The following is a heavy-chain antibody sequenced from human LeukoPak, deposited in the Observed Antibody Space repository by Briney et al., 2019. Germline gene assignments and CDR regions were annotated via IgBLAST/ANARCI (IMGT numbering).Heavy chain of an antibody. D-gene: IGHD3-10*01. CDR2: INHSGST. Sequence: SETLSLTCAVYGGSSSGYYWSWIRQPPGKGLEWNGEINHSGSTNYNPSLKSRVTISVDTSKNQFSLKLSSVTAADTAVYYCARGEGINWFDPWGQGTLVTVSS. CDR1: GGSSSGYY. CDR3: ARGEGINWFDP. V-gene: IGHV4-34*01. J-gene: IGHJ5*02.